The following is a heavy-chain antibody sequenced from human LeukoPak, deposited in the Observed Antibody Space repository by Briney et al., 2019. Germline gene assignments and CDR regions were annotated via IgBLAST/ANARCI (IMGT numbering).Heavy chain of an antibody. CDR3: ARDRGTYYCFDY. Sequence: SETLSLTCAVSGYSISSGYYWGWIRQPPGKGLEWIGSIYHSGSTYYNPSLKSRVTISVDTSKNQFSLKLNSVTAADTAVYYCARDRGTYYCFDYWGQGTLVTVSS. CDR1: GYSISSGYY. V-gene: IGHV4-38-2*02. J-gene: IGHJ4*02. D-gene: IGHD2/OR15-2a*01. CDR2: IYHSGST.